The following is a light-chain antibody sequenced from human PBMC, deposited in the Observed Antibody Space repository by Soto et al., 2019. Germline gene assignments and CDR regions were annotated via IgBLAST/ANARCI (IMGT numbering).Light chain of an antibody. V-gene: IGKV1D-12*01. CDR1: QGISRW. CDR2: DAS. CDR3: EQAGRFPLT. J-gene: IGKJ4*01. Sequence: DLQMTQSPSSVSASIGDRVTITCRASQGISRWLAWYQQKPGEAPKLLIYDASTVQSGVPLRFSGSGSGTDFTLTISSLQPEDFATYYCEQAGRFPLTYGGGTKVEIK.